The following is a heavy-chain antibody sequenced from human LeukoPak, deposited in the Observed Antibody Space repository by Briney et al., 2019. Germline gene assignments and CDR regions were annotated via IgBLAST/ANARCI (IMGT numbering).Heavy chain of an antibody. CDR2: IWYDGSNK. CDR3: ARSGPREMATIEYYFDY. V-gene: IGHV3-33*01. J-gene: IGHJ4*02. Sequence: GGSLRLSCAASGFTFSSYGMHWVRQAPGKGLEWVAVIWYDGSNKYYADSVKGRFTISRDDSKNTLHLQMNSLRAEDTAVYYCARSGPREMATIEYYFDYWGQGTLVTVSS. D-gene: IGHD5-24*01. CDR1: GFTFSSYG.